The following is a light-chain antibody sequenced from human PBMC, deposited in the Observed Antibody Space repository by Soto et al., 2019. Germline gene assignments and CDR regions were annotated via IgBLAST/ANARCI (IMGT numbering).Light chain of an antibody. Sequence: DIQMTQSPSSLSASVGDRVTITCRASQTISNYLNCYQQKPGKAPKLLIYAASSLQSGVTSRFSGSGSGTDFTLTISRLQHEDFATYYCQQSYSTPYTFGQGTKLGIK. J-gene: IGKJ2*01. CDR1: QTISNY. V-gene: IGKV1-39*01. CDR2: AAS. CDR3: QQSYSTPYT.